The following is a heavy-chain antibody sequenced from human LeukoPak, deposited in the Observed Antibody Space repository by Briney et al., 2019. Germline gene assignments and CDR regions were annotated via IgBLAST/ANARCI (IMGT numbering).Heavy chain of an antibody. D-gene: IGHD3-10*01. CDR3: AKDGIPTPNYYGSGYFNYYYYYYMDV. V-gene: IGHV3-30*02. Sequence: PGGSLRLSCAASGFTFSSYGMTWVRQAPGKGLEWVAFIRYDGSNKYYADSVKGRFTISRDNSKNTLYLQMNSLRAEDTAVYYCAKDGIPTPNYYGSGYFNYYYYYYMDVWGKGTTVTTSS. J-gene: IGHJ6*03. CDR1: GFTFSSYG. CDR2: IRYDGSNK.